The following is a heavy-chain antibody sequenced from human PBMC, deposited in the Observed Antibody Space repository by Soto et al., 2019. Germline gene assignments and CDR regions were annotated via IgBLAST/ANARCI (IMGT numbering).Heavy chain of an antibody. CDR1: GFTFSSYG. V-gene: IGHV3-30*03. D-gene: IGHD2-2*01. CDR2: ISYDGSNK. J-gene: IGHJ6*02. CDR3: AREVVPAAIGFIDYYGMDV. Sequence: QVQLVESGGGVVQPGRSLRLSCAASGFTFSSYGMHWVRQAPGKGLEWVAVISYDGSNKYYADSVKGRFTISRDNSKNTLYLQMNSLRADDTAVYYCAREVVPAAIGFIDYYGMDVWGQGTTVTVSS.